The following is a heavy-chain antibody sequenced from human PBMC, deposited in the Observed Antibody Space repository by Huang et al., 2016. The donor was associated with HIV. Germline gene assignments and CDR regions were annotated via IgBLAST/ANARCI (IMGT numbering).Heavy chain of an antibody. V-gene: IGHV4-34*01. CDR1: GVSFSGYY. CDR3: ARDGPERSSGNYGASDY. CDR2: INESGST. D-gene: IGHD1-26*01. Sequence: QVQLQQWGAGLLKPSETLSLTCAVYGVSFSGYYWSWIRQPPGQGLEWIGAINESGSTNYNPSLKRRGTVAVDTSKNQFSLRLSSVTAADTAVYYWARDGPERSSGNYGASDYWGQGTLVTVSS. J-gene: IGHJ4*02.